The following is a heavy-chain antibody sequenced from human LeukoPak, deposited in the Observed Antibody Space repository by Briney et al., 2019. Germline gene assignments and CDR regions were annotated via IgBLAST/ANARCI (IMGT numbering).Heavy chain of an antibody. CDR2: IKQDGSEK. CDR3: ARRYFDY. V-gene: IGHV3-7*01. CDR1: GFTLSSYW. Sequence: GGSLRLSCAASGFTLSSYWMSWVRQAPGKGLEWVANIKQDGSEKYYVDSVKGRFTISRDNAKNSLYLQMNSLRAEDTAVYYCARRYFDYWGQGTLVTVSS. J-gene: IGHJ4*02. D-gene: IGHD2-15*01.